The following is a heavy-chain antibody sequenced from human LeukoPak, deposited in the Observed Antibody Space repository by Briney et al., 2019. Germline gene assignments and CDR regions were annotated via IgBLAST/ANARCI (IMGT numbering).Heavy chain of an antibody. J-gene: IGHJ4*02. D-gene: IGHD1-7*01. Sequence: GGSLRLSCAASGFTFSSYAMSWVRQAPGKGLEWVSSISSSSSYIYYADSVKGRFTISRDNAKNSLYLQMNSLRAEDTAVYYCARARTYNWNSNMNYWGQGTLVTVSS. CDR1: GFTFSSYA. V-gene: IGHV3-21*01. CDR2: ISSSSSYI. CDR3: ARARTYNWNSNMNY.